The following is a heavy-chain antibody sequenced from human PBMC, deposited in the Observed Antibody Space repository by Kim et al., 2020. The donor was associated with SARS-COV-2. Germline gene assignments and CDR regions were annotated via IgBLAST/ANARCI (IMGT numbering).Heavy chain of an antibody. D-gene: IGHD1-26*01. CDR3: AKDDNRYSGSLY. CDR2: ISGSGGST. CDR1: GFTFSSYA. J-gene: IGHJ4*02. Sequence: GGSLRLFCAASGFTFSSYAMSWVRQAPGKGLEWVSAISGSGGSTYYADSVKGRFTISRDNSKNTLYLQMNSLRAEDTAVYYCAKDDNRYSGSLYWGQGTLVTVSS. V-gene: IGHV3-23*01.